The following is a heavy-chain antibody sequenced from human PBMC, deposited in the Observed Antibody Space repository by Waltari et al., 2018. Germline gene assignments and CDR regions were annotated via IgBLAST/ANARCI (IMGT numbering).Heavy chain of an antibody. CDR2: IWSDGSKK. CDR1: GFTFGSYG. Sequence: QVHLVESGGGVVQPGKSLRLSCAAAGFTFGSYGMHWVRQAPGKGLEWVAVIWSDGSKKYYAESGKGRFTISRDNSRRSVSLEMNSLRGEDTAVYYCAKAGRRYFDFSEILEWGLGTQVTVSS. V-gene: IGHV3-33*06. CDR3: AKAGRRYFDFSEILE. J-gene: IGHJ4*02. D-gene: IGHD3-9*01.